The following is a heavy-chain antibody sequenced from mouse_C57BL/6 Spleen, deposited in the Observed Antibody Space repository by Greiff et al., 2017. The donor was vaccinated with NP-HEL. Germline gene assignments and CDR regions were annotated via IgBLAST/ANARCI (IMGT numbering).Heavy chain of an antibody. CDR3: TKGDSSGSFDY. Sequence: QVQLQQSGAELVWPGASVTLSCKASGYTFTDYEMHWVKQTPVHGLEWIGAIDPETGGTAYNQKFKGKAILTADKSSSTAYMELRSLTAEDSAVYYCTKGDSSGSFDYWGQGTTLTVSS. CDR2: IDPETGGT. D-gene: IGHD3-2*02. V-gene: IGHV1-15*01. J-gene: IGHJ2*01. CDR1: GYTFTDYE.